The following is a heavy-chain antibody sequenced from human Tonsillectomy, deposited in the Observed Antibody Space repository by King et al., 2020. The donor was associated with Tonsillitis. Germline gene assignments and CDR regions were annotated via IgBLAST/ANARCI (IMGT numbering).Heavy chain of an antibody. J-gene: IGHJ5*02. CDR2: ISYDGSNK. CDR1: GFTFSSYG. D-gene: IGHD3-10*01. Sequence: VQLVESGGGVVQPGRSLRLSCAASGFTFSSYGMHWVRQAPGKGLEWVAVISYDGSNKYYADSVKGRFTISRDNSKNTLYLQMNSLRAEDTAVYYCAKVITMVRGVIGWFDPWGQGTLVTVSS. V-gene: IGHV3-30*18. CDR3: AKVITMVRGVIGWFDP.